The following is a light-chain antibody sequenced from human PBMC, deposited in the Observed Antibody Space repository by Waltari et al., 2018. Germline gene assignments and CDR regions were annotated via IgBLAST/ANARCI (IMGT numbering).Light chain of an antibody. V-gene: IGKV4-1*01. CDR3: HQYYSTPQT. Sequence: DIVLTQSPEFMAVSLGERATLNCKSSQSLLFNSDSKSYLAWYQPRRGQPPTLLIYWASTRESGVPDRFNGSGSGTDFSLTISSLQAEDAAVYYCHQYYSTPQTFGQGTKVEVK. CDR2: WAS. J-gene: IGKJ1*01. CDR1: QSLLFNSDSKSY.